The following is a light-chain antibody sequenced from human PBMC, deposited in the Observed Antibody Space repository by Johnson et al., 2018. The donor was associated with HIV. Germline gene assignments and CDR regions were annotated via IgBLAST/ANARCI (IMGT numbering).Light chain of an antibody. CDR3: GTWDTSLSAPSV. CDR1: TSNIGNNY. Sequence: QSVLTQPPSVSAAPGQKVTISCSGSTSNIGNNYVSCYQQLPGTAPKLLISDNNKRPSGIPDRFSGSKSGTSATLDISGLQTGDEADYYCGTWDTSLSAPSVFGTGTKVTVL. V-gene: IGLV1-51*01. CDR2: DNN. J-gene: IGLJ1*01.